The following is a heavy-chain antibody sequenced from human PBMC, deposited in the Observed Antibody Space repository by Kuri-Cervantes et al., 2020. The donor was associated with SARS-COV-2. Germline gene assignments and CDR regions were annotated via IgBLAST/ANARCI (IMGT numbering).Heavy chain of an antibody. J-gene: IGHJ5*02. D-gene: IGHD2/OR15-2a*01. V-gene: IGHV4-38-2*02. CDR1: GVSITSRY. CDR2: IYHSGYT. Sequence: SETLSLTCTVSGVSITSRYWSLIRQPPGKGLEWIGSIYHSGYTFYNPSLESRGTISVDTSKNQFSLKLTSVTVADTALYYCSRDPFTDSPVVTWGQGTLVTVSS. CDR3: SRDPFTDSPVVT.